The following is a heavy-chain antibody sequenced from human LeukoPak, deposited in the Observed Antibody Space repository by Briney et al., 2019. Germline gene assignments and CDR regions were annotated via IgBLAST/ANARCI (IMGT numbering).Heavy chain of an antibody. J-gene: IGHJ4*02. CDR1: GYTFTSNY. CDR2: INPSGGSN. CDR3: ARDDGGIQQSRLYYFDY. V-gene: IGHV1-46*01. D-gene: IGHD5-18*01. Sequence: ASVNVSCKTSGYTFTSNYMHWVRQAPGQGLEWMGIINPSGGSNSYAQQFQGRVTMTRDTSASTVYMELSSLRFEDTAVYYCARDDGGIQQSRLYYFDYWGQGTLVTVSS.